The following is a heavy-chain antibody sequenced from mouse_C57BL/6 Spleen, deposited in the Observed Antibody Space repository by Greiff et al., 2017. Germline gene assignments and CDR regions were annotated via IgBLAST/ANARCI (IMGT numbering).Heavy chain of an antibody. CDR3: ARSPYYYGSSYRYFDV. CDR2: IDPSDSYT. Sequence: QVQLQQPGAELVMPGASVKLSCKASGYTFTGYWMHWVKQRPGQGLEWIGEIDPSDSYTNYNQKFKGKSTLTVDKSSSTAYMQLSSLTSEDSAVYYCARSPYYYGSSYRYFDVWGTGTTVTVSS. D-gene: IGHD1-1*01. CDR1: GYTFTGYW. V-gene: IGHV1-69*01. J-gene: IGHJ1*03.